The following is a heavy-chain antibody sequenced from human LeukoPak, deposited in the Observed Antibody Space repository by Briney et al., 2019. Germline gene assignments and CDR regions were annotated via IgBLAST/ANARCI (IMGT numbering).Heavy chain of an antibody. V-gene: IGHV1-18*01. CDR1: GYTFTNYG. D-gene: IGHD4-17*01. J-gene: IGHJ4*02. CDR3: ARDTSPGTTVPYY. CDR2: ISAYNGDT. Sequence: VSVKVSCKASGYTFTNYGITWVRQAPGQGLEWMGWISAYNGDTNYAQKLQGRVTMTTDTSTNTAYMELRSLRSDDTAMYYCARDTSPGTTVPYYWGQGTLVTVSS.